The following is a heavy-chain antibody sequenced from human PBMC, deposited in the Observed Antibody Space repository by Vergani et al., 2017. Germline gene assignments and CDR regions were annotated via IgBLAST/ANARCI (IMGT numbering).Heavy chain of an antibody. CDR2: IRSKNDGGTA. V-gene: IGHV3-15*01. J-gene: IGHJ4*02. CDR3: YTDYHDY. D-gene: IGHD2-2*02. CDR1: GITFKNAW. Sequence: EVKIVESRDGLIKPGGSLRLSCVVSGITFKNAWINWVRQAPGKGLEWIGRIRSKNDGGTADYAAPLKGRFTISRDDSKDSAFLLVNNLKTEDTAVYFCYTDYHDYWGQGTLVTVSS.